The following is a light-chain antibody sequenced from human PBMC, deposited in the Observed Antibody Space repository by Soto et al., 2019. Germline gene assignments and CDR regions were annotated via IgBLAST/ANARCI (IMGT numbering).Light chain of an antibody. CDR3: QSYDSSLSGYV. J-gene: IGLJ1*01. CDR1: SSNIGAGLD. Sequence: QSVLTQPPSVSGAPGQRVTISCTGSSSNIGAGLDVHWYQQLPRTAPKLLIYGNSNRPSGVPDRFSGSKSGTSASLAITGLQAEDEADYYCQSYDSSLSGYVFGTGTKVTVL. CDR2: GNS. V-gene: IGLV1-40*01.